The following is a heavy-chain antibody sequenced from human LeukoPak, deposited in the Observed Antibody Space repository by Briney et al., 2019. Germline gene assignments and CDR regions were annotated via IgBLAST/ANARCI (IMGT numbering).Heavy chain of an antibody. D-gene: IGHD4-17*01. CDR2: ISGSGGST. CDR1: GFTFSSYS. CDR3: AKDSSVYGDYGQYYFDY. J-gene: IGHJ4*02. Sequence: GGSLRLSCAASGFTFSSYSMNWVRQAPGKGLEWVSAISGSGGSTYHADSVKGRFTISRDNSKNTLYLQMNSLRAEDTAVYYCAKDSSVYGDYGQYYFDYWGQGTLVTVSS. V-gene: IGHV3-23*01.